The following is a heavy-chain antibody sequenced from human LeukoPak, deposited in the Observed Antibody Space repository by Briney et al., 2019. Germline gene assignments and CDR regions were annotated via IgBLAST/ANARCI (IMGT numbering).Heavy chain of an antibody. CDR1: GFTFRSYA. D-gene: IGHD3-3*01. V-gene: IGHV3-53*01. CDR2: IYSGGST. CDR3: ARDRVLEWLFHGPPAHKLDY. J-gene: IGHJ4*02. Sequence: GGSLRLSCAASGFTFRSYAIHWVRQAPGKGLEWVSVIYSGGSTYYADSVKGRFTISRDNSKNTLYLQMNSLRAEDTAVYYCARDRVLEWLFHGPPAHKLDYWGQGTLVTVSS.